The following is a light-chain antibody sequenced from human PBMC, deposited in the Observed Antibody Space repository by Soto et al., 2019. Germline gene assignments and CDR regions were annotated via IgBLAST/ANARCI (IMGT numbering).Light chain of an antibody. CDR1: FCVVGIYNF. Sequence: QSALTQPASVSGFPGQSITISCTGSFCVVGIYNFVSWYQHHPAKAPKLLISEVIKRPSGVSNRFAGSKSGNTASLTIFGLQTEEEADYYCCAYAGSSILVFGGGTKLTV. V-gene: IGLV2-23*02. J-gene: IGLJ2*01. CDR3: CAYAGSSILV. CDR2: EVI.